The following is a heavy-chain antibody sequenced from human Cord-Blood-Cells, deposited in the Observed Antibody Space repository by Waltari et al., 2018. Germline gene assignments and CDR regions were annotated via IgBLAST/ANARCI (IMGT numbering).Heavy chain of an antibody. CDR1: GGTFSRYA. CDR3: ARDRLGYCSSTSCYYFDY. Sequence: QVQLVQSGAEVKKTGSSVKVSCQASGGTFSRYALSSVRQDPGQGLEWMGGITPIFGTANYAQKFQGRVTITADESTSTAYMELSSLRSEDTAVYYCARDRLGYCSSTSCYYFDYWGQGTLVTVSS. J-gene: IGHJ4*02. CDR2: ITPIFGTA. V-gene: IGHV1-69*01. D-gene: IGHD2-2*01.